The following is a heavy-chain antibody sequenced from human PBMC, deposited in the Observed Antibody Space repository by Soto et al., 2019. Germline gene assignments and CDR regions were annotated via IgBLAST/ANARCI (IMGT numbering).Heavy chain of an antibody. J-gene: IGHJ4*02. Sequence: PSQTLSLTCAISGDSVSSNSAAWNWIRQSPSRGLEWLGRTYYRSKWYNDYAVSVKSRITINPDTSKNQFSLQLNSVTPEDTAVYYCARVARNSGYDAMTFDYWGRGTLVTVSS. CDR1: GDSVSSNSAA. CDR2: TYYRSKWYN. D-gene: IGHD5-12*01. V-gene: IGHV6-1*01. CDR3: ARVARNSGYDAMTFDY.